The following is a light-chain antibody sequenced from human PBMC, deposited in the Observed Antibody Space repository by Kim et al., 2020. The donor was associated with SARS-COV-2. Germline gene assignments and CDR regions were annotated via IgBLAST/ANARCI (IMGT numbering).Light chain of an antibody. Sequence: RVTLSCTGSSSNIGAGYDVHWYQPLPGTAPKLLIYGNSNRPSGVPDRFSGSKSGTSASLAITGLQAEDEADYYCQSYDSSLSGAVFGGGTQLTVL. J-gene: IGLJ7*01. CDR2: GNS. CDR3: QSYDSSLSGAV. CDR1: SSNIGAGYD. V-gene: IGLV1-40*01.